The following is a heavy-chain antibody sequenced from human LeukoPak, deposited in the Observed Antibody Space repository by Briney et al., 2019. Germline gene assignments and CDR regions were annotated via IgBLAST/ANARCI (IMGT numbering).Heavy chain of an antibody. CDR1: GGSISSSNW. Sequence: PSGTLSLTCAISGGSISSSNWWTWVRQPPGKGLEWVGEIYLRGNTNYNPSLESRVTISVDESKTQLSLRLESVTAADTAVYYCARGTITAVTDSWGPGTLVTVSS. D-gene: IGHD4-17*01. J-gene: IGHJ4*02. CDR2: IYLRGNT. V-gene: IGHV4-4*02. CDR3: ARGTITAVTDS.